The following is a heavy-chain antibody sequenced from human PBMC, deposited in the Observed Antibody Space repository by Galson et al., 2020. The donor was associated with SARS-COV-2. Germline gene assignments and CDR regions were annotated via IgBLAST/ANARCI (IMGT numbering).Heavy chain of an antibody. J-gene: IGHJ6*03. CDR1: GGSFSGYS. Sequence: SHTLSLTCAVYGGSFSGYSWTWIRQAPGKGLEWIGEINFGGDTKYSPSLSSRVTLSVDTSRNQFSLKLTSVSAADTALYFCARGRQGVVPSPVLGLGPFYSYYYMDVWGKGTTVTVSS. D-gene: IGHD3-16*01. CDR2: INFGGDT. V-gene: IGHV4-34*01. CDR3: ARGRQGVVPSPVLGLGPFYSYYYMDV.